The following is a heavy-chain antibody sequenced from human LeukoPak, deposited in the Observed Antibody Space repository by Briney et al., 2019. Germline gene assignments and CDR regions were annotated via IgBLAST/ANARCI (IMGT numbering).Heavy chain of an antibody. D-gene: IGHD3-10*01. V-gene: IGHV3-48*01. CDR3: ARGQIWFGDYPSSFFEY. CDR2: ISSSSSTI. Sequence: GGSLRLSCAASGFTFSSYSMNWVRQAPGKGLEWVSYISSSSSTIYYADSVKGRFTISRDNAKNSLYLQMNSLRAEDTAVYYCARGQIWFGDYPSSFFEYWGQGTLVTVSS. CDR1: GFTFSSYS. J-gene: IGHJ4*02.